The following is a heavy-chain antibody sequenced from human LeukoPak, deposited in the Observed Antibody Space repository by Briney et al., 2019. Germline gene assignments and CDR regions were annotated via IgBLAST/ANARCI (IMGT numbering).Heavy chain of an antibody. CDR2: IKQDGSEK. CDR3: ARDDSYLSGWFDP. Sequence: GGSLRLSCAASGFTFSSYWMSWVRQAPGKGLEWVANIKQDGSEKYYVDSVQGRFTISRDNAKNSLYLQMNSLRAEDTAVYYCARDDSYLSGWFDPWGQGTLVTVSS. CDR1: GFTFSSYW. V-gene: IGHV3-7*01. D-gene: IGHD2-21*02. J-gene: IGHJ5*02.